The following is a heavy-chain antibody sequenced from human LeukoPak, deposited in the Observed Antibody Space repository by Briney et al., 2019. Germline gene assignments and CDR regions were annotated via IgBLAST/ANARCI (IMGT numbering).Heavy chain of an antibody. CDR2: IYYSGST. D-gene: IGHD1-26*01. V-gene: IGHV4-39*01. CDR1: GGSISSSSYY. CDR3: ASWNYSGSDY. Sequence: SETLSLTCTVSGGSISSSSYYWGWIRQPPGTGLEWIGSIYYSGSTYYNPSLKSRVTISVDTSKNQFSLKLSSVTAADTAVYYCASWNYSGSDYWGQGTLSPSPQ. J-gene: IGHJ4*02.